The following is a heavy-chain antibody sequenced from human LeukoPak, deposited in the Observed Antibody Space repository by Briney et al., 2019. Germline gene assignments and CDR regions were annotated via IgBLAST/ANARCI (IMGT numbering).Heavy chain of an antibody. Sequence: ASVKVSCKASGYTFTSYYMHWVRQAPGQGLEWMGIINPSGGSTSYAQKFQGRVTMTRDMSTSTVYMELSSLRSEDTAVYYCARETRDDSSGYLIEYWGQGTLVTVSS. CDR3: ARETRDDSSGYLIEY. CDR2: INPSGGST. D-gene: IGHD3-22*01. V-gene: IGHV1-46*01. J-gene: IGHJ4*02. CDR1: GYTFTSYY.